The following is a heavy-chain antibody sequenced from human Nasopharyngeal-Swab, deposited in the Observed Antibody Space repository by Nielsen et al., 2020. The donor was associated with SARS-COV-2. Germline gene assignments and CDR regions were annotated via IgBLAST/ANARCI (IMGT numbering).Heavy chain of an antibody. V-gene: IGHV4-30-4*01. J-gene: IGHJ6*02. D-gene: IGHD6-19*01. CDR3: ARDSGVAGTKYYYYGMDV. CDR2: IYYSGST. Sequence: RQAPGKGLEWIGYIYYSGSTYYNPSLKSRVTISVDTSMNQFSLKLSSVTAADTAVYYCARDSGVAGTKYYYYGMDVWGQGTTVTVSS.